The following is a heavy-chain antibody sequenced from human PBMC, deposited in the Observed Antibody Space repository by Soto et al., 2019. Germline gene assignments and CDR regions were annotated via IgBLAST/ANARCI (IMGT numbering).Heavy chain of an antibody. CDR1: GGSINNYY. V-gene: IGHV4-59*08. D-gene: IGHD1-20*01. Sequence: PSETLSLTCTVSGGSINNYYWSWIRQSPGKGLEWIGYIYYSGNTNYNPSLKSRVSISIDTSENQFSLRLSSVTAADTAVYYCARQGEEYNIRAFDPWGQGTLVTVS. CDR3: ARQGEEYNIRAFDP. CDR2: IYYSGNT. J-gene: IGHJ5*02.